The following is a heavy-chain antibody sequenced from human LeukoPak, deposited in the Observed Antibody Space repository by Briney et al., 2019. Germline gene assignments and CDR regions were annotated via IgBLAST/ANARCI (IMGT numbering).Heavy chain of an antibody. D-gene: IGHD3-3*01. J-gene: IGHJ6*03. CDR1: GGTFSSYA. V-gene: IGHV1-69*01. CDR3: ASGRITIFGGRDYYYYMDV. Sequence: SSVKVSCKASGGTFSSYAISWVRQAPGQGLEWMGGIIPIFGTANYAQRFQGRVTITADESTSTAYMELSSLRSEDTAVYYCASGRITIFGGRDYYYYMDVWGKGTTVTVSS. CDR2: IIPIFGTA.